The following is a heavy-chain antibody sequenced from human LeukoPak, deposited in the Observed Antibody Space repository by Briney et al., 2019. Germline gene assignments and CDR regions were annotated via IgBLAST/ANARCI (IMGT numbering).Heavy chain of an antibody. Sequence: ASVKVSCKASGGTFSSYAISWVRQAPGQGLEWMGGIIPIFGTANYAQKFQGRVTITADESTSTAYMELSSLRSEDTAVYYCARDRVMDTAMVIHYYGMDVWGQGTTVTVSS. CDR1: GGTFSSYA. CDR3: ARDRVMDTAMVIHYYGMDV. J-gene: IGHJ6*02. D-gene: IGHD5-18*01. CDR2: IIPIFGTA. V-gene: IGHV1-69*13.